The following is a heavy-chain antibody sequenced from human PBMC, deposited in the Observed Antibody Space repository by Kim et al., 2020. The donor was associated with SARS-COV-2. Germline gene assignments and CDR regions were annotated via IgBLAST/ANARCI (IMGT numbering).Heavy chain of an antibody. D-gene: IGHD2-2*01. CDR2: INHSGST. Sequence: SETLSLTCAVYGGSFSGYYWSWIRQPPGKGLEWIGEINHSGSTNYNPSLKSRVTISVDTSKNQFSLKLSSVTAADTAVYYCARGRAYCSSTSCHPNYYYYGMDVWGQGTTVTVSS. V-gene: IGHV4-34*01. J-gene: IGHJ6*02. CDR3: ARGRAYCSSTSCHPNYYYYGMDV. CDR1: GGSFSGYY.